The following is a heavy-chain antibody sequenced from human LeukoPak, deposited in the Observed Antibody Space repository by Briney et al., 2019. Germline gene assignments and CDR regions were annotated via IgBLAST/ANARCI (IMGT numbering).Heavy chain of an antibody. D-gene: IGHD5-18*01. CDR3: AREERGYSGDY. V-gene: IGHV1-18*01. Sequence: ASVKVSCKASGFTFTTYGISWVRQAPGQGLEWMGWISAYNGATNYAQKLQGRLTMTTDTSTSTAYMELRSLRSDDTAVYYCAREERGYSGDYWGQGTLVTVSS. J-gene: IGHJ4*02. CDR1: GFTFTTYG. CDR2: ISAYNGAT.